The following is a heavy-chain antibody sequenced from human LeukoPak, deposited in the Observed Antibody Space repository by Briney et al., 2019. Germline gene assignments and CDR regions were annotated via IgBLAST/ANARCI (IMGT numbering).Heavy chain of an antibody. V-gene: IGHV4-59*01. Sequence: SETLSLTCTVSGGSISSYYWSWIRQPPGKGLEWIGYIYYSGSTNYNPSLKSRVTISVDTSKNQFSLKLSSVTAADTAVYYCATGSGSYTNPDYWGQGTLVTVSS. CDR2: IYYSGST. D-gene: IGHD3-10*01. CDR3: ATGSGSYTNPDY. J-gene: IGHJ4*02. CDR1: GGSISSYY.